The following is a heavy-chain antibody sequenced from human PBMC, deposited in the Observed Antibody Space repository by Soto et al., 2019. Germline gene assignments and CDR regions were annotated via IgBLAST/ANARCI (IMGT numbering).Heavy chain of an antibody. Sequence: EVQLVESGGGLVQPGRSLRLSCAASGFTFDDYAMHWVRQAPGKGLEWVSGISWNSGSIGYADSVKGRFTISRDNAKNSRDLQMNSLRAEDTALYDCAKVVVVINSGAFAIWGQGTMVTVSS. V-gene: IGHV3-9*01. J-gene: IGHJ3*02. CDR3: AKVVVVINSGAFAI. CDR1: GFTFDDYA. D-gene: IGHD3-22*01. CDR2: ISWNSGSI.